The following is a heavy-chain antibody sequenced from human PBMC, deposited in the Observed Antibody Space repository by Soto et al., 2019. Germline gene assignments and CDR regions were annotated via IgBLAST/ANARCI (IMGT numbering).Heavy chain of an antibody. CDR1: GFIFSDHY. J-gene: IGHJ4*02. CDR2: TGHKPNNYIT. Sequence: EVQLVESGGGLVQPGGSLRLSCAVSGFIFSDHYLDWVRQAPGKGLEWVGRTGHKPNNYITEYAASVRGRFTISRDDSKNSVYLQMNSLRTEDTAVYYCARVFGVGVYDSGRPFDYWGQGTRVTVSS. CDR3: ARVFGVGVYDSGRPFDY. D-gene: IGHD3-10*01. V-gene: IGHV3-72*01.